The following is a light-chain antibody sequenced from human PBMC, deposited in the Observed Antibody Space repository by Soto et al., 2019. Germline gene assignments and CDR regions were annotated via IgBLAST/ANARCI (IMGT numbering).Light chain of an antibody. Sequence: EIVMTQSPATLSVSPGERATLSCRASQSASINLAWYQQKPDQAPRLLLYGASSRATGIPARFSGSGSGTEFTLTISSLQSEDVAVYYCQQYDNWPRTFGQGTKLEIK. CDR2: GAS. CDR3: QQYDNWPRT. CDR1: QSASIN. V-gene: IGKV3-15*01. J-gene: IGKJ2*01.